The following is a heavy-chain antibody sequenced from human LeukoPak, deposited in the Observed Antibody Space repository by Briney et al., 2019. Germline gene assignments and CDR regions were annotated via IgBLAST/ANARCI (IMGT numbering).Heavy chain of an antibody. CDR1: GYTFTSYY. J-gene: IGHJ5*02. CDR3: AREDGGVVVPAATNNWFDP. V-gene: IGHV1-46*01. Sequence: ASVKVSCKASGYTFTSYYMHWVRQAPGQGLECMGIINPSGGSTSYAQKFQGRVTMTRDMSTSTVYMELSSLRSEDTAVYYCAREDGGVVVPAATNNWFDPWGQGTLVTVSS. D-gene: IGHD2-2*01. CDR2: INPSGGST.